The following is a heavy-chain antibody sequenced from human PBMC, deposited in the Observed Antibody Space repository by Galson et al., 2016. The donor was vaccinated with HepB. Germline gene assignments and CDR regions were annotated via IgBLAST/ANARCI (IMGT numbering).Heavy chain of an antibody. J-gene: IGHJ4*02. Sequence: SLRLSCAASGFTFSGYAMHWVRRAPAKELEWVAVISYDGSSAYYAGSLKGRFTISRDNSKNTLFLQMNSLRPEDTGIYYCARDSAPNWSTTTPIDSWGQGTLVTVSS. D-gene: IGHD1-1*01. CDR3: ARDSAPNWSTTTPIDS. V-gene: IGHV3-30*04. CDR2: ISYDGSSA. CDR1: GFTFSGYA.